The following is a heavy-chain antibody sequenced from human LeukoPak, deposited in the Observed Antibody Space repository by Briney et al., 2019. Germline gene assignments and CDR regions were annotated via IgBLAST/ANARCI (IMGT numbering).Heavy chain of an antibody. CDR1: GYTFTSYG. CDR3: AKSSRQQLITGDWFDP. D-gene: IGHD6-13*01. CDR2: ISAYNGNT. J-gene: IGHJ5*02. Sequence: GASVTVSCKASGYTFTSYGISWVRQAPGQGLEWMGWISAYNGNTNYAQKLQGRVTMTTDTSTSTAYMELRSLRSDDTAVYYCAKSSRQQLITGDWFDPWGQGTLVTVSS. V-gene: IGHV1-18*01.